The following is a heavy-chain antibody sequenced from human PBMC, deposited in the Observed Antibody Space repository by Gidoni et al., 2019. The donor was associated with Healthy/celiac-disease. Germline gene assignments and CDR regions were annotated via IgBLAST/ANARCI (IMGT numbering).Heavy chain of an antibody. CDR3: ARELQAPYFDY. CDR1: GGSISSGRYY. J-gene: IGHJ4*02. CDR2: IYTSGST. D-gene: IGHD2-15*01. Sequence: QVQLQESGPGLVKPSQTLSLTCTVSGGSISSGRYYWSWIRQPAGKGLEWIGRIYTSGSTNYNPSLKSRVTISVDTSKNQFSRKLSSVPAADTAVYYCARELQAPYFDYWGQGTLVTVSS. V-gene: IGHV4-61*02.